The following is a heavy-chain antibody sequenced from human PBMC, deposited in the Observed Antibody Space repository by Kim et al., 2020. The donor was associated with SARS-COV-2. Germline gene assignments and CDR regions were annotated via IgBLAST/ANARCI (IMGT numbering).Heavy chain of an antibody. CDR2: ISSGAPTI. J-gene: IGHJ4*02. D-gene: IGHD1-1*01. Sequence: GGSLRLSCAASGFAFSGYEMNWVRQAPGKGLEWISYISSGAPTIFYANSVKGRFTISRDNAKNSLYLQMNSLRAEDTAVYYCARENLQPGFDFWGRGTLV. V-gene: IGHV3-48*03. CDR1: GFAFSGYE. CDR3: ARENLQPGFDF.